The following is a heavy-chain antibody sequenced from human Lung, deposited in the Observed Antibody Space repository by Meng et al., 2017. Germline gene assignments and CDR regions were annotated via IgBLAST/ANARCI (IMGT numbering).Heavy chain of an antibody. CDR2: ISSDSRYI. CDR3: ARFETVGVATGDF. Sequence: EVQLVESGGGLVTPGGSLGLSCAASGFSFSNYSMNWVRQAPGKGLEWVSSISSDSRYIFYADSVKGRFTISRDNAKNSLYLLMIGLRPEDTAVFYCARFETVGVATGDFWGQGTLVTVSS. D-gene: IGHD2-15*01. CDR1: GFSFSNYS. J-gene: IGHJ4*02. V-gene: IGHV3-21*01.